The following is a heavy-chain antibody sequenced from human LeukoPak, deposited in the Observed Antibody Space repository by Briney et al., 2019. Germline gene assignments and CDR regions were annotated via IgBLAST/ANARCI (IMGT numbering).Heavy chain of an antibody. Sequence: PGGSLRLSCAASGFTFSSYSMHWVRQAPGKGLEWVAVLSYDGSNEYYTDSVKGRFTISRDNSKNTLLLQMNSLRIEDTAEYYCARDAPSPGAAHGSSYYFDYWGQGTLVTVSS. CDR2: LSYDGSNE. V-gene: IGHV3-30-3*01. CDR1: GFTFSSYS. J-gene: IGHJ4*02. D-gene: IGHD6-13*01. CDR3: ARDAPSPGAAHGSSYYFDY.